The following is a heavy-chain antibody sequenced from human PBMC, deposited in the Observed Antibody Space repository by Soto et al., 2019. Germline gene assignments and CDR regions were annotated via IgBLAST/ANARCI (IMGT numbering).Heavy chain of an antibody. Sequence: PSETLSLTCTVSGGSISSYYWSWIRQPPGKGLEWIGYIYYSGSTNYNPSLKSRVTISVDTSKNQFPLKLSSVTAADTAVYYCARDSINCSSTSCYVGWFDPWGQGTLVTVSS. V-gene: IGHV4-59*01. J-gene: IGHJ5*02. CDR1: GGSISSYY. D-gene: IGHD2-2*01. CDR3: ARDSINCSSTSCYVGWFDP. CDR2: IYYSGST.